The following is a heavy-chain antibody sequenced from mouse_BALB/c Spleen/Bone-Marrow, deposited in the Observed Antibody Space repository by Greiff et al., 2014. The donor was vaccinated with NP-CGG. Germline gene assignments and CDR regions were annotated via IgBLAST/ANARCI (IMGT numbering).Heavy chain of an antibody. D-gene: IGHD2-3*01. CDR1: GYSITSGYS. CDR3: ARQNDGYLYYAMDY. CDR2: IHYSGTT. J-gene: IGHJ4*01. V-gene: IGHV3-1*02. Sequence: DVQLVESEPDLVKPSQSLSLTCTVTGYSITSGYSWHWIRQFPGNKLEWMGYIHYSGTTNYNPSLKSRISITRDTSKNQFFLQLNSVKSDDTATYYCARQNDGYLYYAMDYWGQGTSVTVSS.